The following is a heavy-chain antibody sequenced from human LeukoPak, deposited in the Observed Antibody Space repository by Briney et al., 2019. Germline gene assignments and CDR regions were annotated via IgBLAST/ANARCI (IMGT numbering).Heavy chain of an antibody. Sequence: GGSLRLSCVASGFTFSTHSMNWVRRTPGKGLEWVSSIYNDIHYADSVKGRFTIFRDNSRNSLYLQMNSLKDEDTAVYFCARGNYGYYFDSWGQGTLVTVSS. V-gene: IGHV3-21*01. J-gene: IGHJ4*02. CDR2: IYNDI. CDR1: GFTFSTHS. CDR3: ARGNYGYYFDS. D-gene: IGHD3-10*01.